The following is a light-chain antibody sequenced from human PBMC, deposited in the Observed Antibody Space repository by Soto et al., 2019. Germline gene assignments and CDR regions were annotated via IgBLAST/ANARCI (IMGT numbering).Light chain of an antibody. CDR1: QSVSSSY. V-gene: IGKV3-20*01. Sequence: EIVLTQSPGTLSLSPGERATLSCRASQSVSSSYLAWYQQKPGQAPRPLIYGASSRAIGIPDRFSGSGSGTDLTLTISRLEPEDFAVYYCQQYGSSPWTFGQGTKGESK. J-gene: IGKJ1*01. CDR2: GAS. CDR3: QQYGSSPWT.